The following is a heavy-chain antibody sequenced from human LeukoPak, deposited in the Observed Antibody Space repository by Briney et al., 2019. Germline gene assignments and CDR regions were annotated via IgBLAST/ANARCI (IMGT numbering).Heavy chain of an antibody. D-gene: IGHD6-6*01. J-gene: IGHJ4*02. CDR1: GFTFSSYW. CDR2: INSDGSST. Sequence: GGSLRLSCAASGFTFSSYWMHWVRQAPGKGLVWVSRINSDGSSTSYADSVKGRFTISRDNAKNTLCLQMKSLRAEDTAVYYCAGSSYSSSSFDYWGQGTLVTVSS. V-gene: IGHV3-74*01. CDR3: AGSSYSSSSFDY.